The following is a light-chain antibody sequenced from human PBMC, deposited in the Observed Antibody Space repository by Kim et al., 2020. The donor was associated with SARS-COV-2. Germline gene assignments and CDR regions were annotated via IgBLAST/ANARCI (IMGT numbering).Light chain of an antibody. CDR3: QQYGDSPSYT. CDR1: QSVTSNC. Sequence: EIVLTQSPGTLSLSPGEPATLSCRASQSVTSNCLAWYQQKPGQAPRLLIYRVSNRAPGIPDRFSGSGSGTDFTLTISRLEPEDFAVYYCQQYGDSPSYTFGQGTKLEI. J-gene: IGKJ2*01. V-gene: IGKV3-20*01. CDR2: RVS.